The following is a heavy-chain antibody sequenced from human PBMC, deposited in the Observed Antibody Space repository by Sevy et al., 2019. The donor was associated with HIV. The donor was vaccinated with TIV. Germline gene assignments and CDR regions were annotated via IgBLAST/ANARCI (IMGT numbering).Heavy chain of an antibody. V-gene: IGHV3-23*01. Sequence: GGSLRLSCAASGFTFSSYAMSWVRQAPGKGLEWVSDINGSAGGTPYAESVKGRFTISRDNSKNTLNLQMNSLRAEDTAVYYGAKVHSSSWDFDYWGQGTLVTVSS. D-gene: IGHD6-13*01. CDR2: INGSAGGT. CDR3: AKVHSSSWDFDY. J-gene: IGHJ4*02. CDR1: GFTFSSYA.